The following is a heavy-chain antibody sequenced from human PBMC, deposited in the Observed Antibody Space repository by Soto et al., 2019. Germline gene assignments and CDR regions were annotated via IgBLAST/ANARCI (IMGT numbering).Heavy chain of an antibody. D-gene: IGHD3-3*01. Sequence: GGSLRLSCAASGFTFSSYGMHWVRQAPGKGLEWVAVISYDGSNKYYADSVKGRFTISRDNSKNTLYLQMNSLRAEDTAVYYCIVRSGYLVPSGKLGAFDIWGQGTMVTVSS. CDR2: ISYDGSNK. J-gene: IGHJ3*02. V-gene: IGHV3-30*03. CDR1: GFTFSSYG. CDR3: IVRSGYLVPSGKLGAFDI.